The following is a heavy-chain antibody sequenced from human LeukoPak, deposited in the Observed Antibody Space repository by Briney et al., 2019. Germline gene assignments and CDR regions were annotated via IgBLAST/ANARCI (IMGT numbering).Heavy chain of an antibody. Sequence: GGSLRLSCEASGFTFSSYSMKWVRQAPGKGLEWVSCISSTSSYKYYADSVKGRFTISRDNAKNSLYLQLNSLRAEDTALYYCVRLRSPASNDGGYWGQGTLVTVSS. CDR3: VRLRSPASNDGGY. D-gene: IGHD1-1*01. J-gene: IGHJ4*02. CDR1: GFTFSSYS. V-gene: IGHV3-21*01. CDR2: ISSTSSYK.